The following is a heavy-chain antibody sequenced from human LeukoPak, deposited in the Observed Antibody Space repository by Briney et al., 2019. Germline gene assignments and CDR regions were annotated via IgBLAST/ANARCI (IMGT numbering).Heavy chain of an antibody. CDR2: IYYSGST. CDR1: GGSISSSSYY. J-gene: IGHJ2*01. CDR3: TLNPDTAMVHWYFDL. D-gene: IGHD5-18*01. Sequence: SETLSLTCTVSGGSISSSSYYWGWIRQPPGKGLEWIGSIYYSGSTYYNPSLKSRVTISVDTSKNQFSLKLSSVTAADTAVYYCTLNPDTAMVHWYFDLWGRGTLVTVSS. V-gene: IGHV4-39*01.